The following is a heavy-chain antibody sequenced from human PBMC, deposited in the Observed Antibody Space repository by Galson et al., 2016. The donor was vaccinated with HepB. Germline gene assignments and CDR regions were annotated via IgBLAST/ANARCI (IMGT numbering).Heavy chain of an antibody. CDR3: ARGEKPQIFGEIGWFDP. V-gene: IGHV4-30-2*01. Sequence: TLSLTCAVSGDSISGAYSWSCIRQPPGKGLEWIGHIYHGGTTHYNPSLRSRVTISIDRAKNQFSLTLTSVTVADTAVYYCARGEKPQIFGEIGWFDPWGQGTLVTVSS. J-gene: IGHJ5*02. D-gene: IGHD3-3*01. CDR2: IYHGGTT. CDR1: GDSISGAYS.